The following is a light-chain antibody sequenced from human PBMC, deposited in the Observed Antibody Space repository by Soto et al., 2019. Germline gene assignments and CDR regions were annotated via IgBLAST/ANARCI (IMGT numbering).Light chain of an antibody. CDR1: QSVSSN. CDR3: QQYNNWPGT. J-gene: IGKJ1*01. Sequence: EIVTTQSPATLSVSPGERATLSCRASQSVSSNLAWYQQKPGQAPRLLIYGASTRATGIPARFSGSGSGTEFTLTISSLQSEDFAVYYCQQYNNWPGTFGQGTMVDI. CDR2: GAS. V-gene: IGKV3-15*01.